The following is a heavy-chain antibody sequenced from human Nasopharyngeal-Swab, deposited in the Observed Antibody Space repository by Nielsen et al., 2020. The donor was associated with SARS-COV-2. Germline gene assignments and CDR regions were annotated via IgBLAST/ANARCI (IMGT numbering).Heavy chain of an antibody. CDR3: AKDREQNYYVLSY. J-gene: IGHJ1*01. CDR1: GFTFSSYG. Sequence: GESLKISCAASGFTFSSYGMHWVRQAPGKGLEWVAVISYDGSNKYYAESVKGRFTISRDNSMNTLFLHMTSLRREDTAIYYCAKDREQNYYVLSYWGQGTLVTVSS. CDR2: ISYDGSNK. V-gene: IGHV3-30*18. D-gene: IGHD3-10*02.